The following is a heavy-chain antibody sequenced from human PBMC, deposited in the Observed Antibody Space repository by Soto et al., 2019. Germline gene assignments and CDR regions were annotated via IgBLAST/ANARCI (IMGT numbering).Heavy chain of an antibody. CDR2: IKEDGSEK. CDR1: RFTFSSYW. J-gene: IGHJ4*02. D-gene: IGHD1-1*01. V-gene: IGHV3-7*05. CDR3: GRADRDGTCDY. Sequence: EVQLVESGGGLVQPGGSLRLSCAASRFTFSSYWMSWVRQAPGKGLEWVANIKEDGSEKYYVDSVKGRFTISRDNAKNSLYLQMNSLRAEDTAVYYCGRADRDGTCDYWGQGTLVTVSS.